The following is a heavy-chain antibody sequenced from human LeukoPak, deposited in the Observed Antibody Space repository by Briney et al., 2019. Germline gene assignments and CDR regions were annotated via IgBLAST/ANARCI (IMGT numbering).Heavy chain of an antibody. Sequence: SETLSLTCNVSGGSISSYYWSWIRQPAGKGLEWIGRIYTSGSTNYNPSLKSRVTMSVDTSKNQFSLKLSSVTAADTAVYYCARERTTVTIGARGFDYWGQGTLVTVSS. CDR3: ARERTTVTIGARGFDY. CDR2: IYTSGST. V-gene: IGHV4-4*07. CDR1: GGSISSYY. D-gene: IGHD4-17*01. J-gene: IGHJ4*02.